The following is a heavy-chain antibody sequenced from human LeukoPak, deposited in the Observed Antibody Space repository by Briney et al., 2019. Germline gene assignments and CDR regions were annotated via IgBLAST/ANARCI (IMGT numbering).Heavy chain of an antibody. CDR3: ARVNYVSSGWGAPFDY. CDR1: GFTFSSYW. D-gene: IGHD1-7*01. CDR2: INLDGSEK. V-gene: IGHV3-7*01. J-gene: IGHJ4*02. Sequence: GGSLRLSCAASGFTFSSYWMSWVRQAPGKGLEWVANINLDGSEKYYVDSVKGRFTISRDNAENSLYLQMNSLRAEDTAVYYCARVNYVSSGWGAPFDYWGQGALITVSS.